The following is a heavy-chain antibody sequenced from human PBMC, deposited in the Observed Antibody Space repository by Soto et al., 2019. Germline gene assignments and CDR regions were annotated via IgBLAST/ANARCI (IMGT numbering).Heavy chain of an antibody. D-gene: IGHD3-10*01. J-gene: IGHJ6*02. V-gene: IGHV1-69*13. CDR3: ARLRGSGSYYNVYYYGMDV. CDR2: IIPIFGTA. Sequence: SVKVSCKASGGTFSSYAISWVLQAPGQGLEWMGGIIPIFGTANYAQKFQGRVTITADESTSTAYMELSSLRSEDTAVYYCARLRGSGSYYNVYYYGMDVWGQGTTVTVSS. CDR1: GGTFSSYA.